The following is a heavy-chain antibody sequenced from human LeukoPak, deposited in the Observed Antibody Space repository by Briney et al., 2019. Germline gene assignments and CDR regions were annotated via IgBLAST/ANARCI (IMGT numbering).Heavy chain of an antibody. D-gene: IGHD5-24*01. CDR1: GGSISSSSYY. J-gene: IGHJ6*03. Sequence: SETLSLTCTVSGGSISSSSYYWGWIRQPPGKGLEWIGSIYYSGSTYYNPSLKSRVTISVDTSKNQFSLKLSSVTAADTAVYYCARGRDGQTTTYYYYYMDVWGKGTTVTISS. CDR2: IYYSGST. CDR3: ARGRDGQTTTYYYYYMDV. V-gene: IGHV4-39*01.